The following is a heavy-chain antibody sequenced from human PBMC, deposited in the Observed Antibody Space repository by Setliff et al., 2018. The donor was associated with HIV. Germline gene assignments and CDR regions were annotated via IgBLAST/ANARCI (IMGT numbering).Heavy chain of an antibody. CDR3: ASRIYYYDESRVLREEGFVP. CDR2: IYHTGRT. D-gene: IGHD3-22*01. V-gene: IGHV4-39*01. J-gene: IGHJ5*02. Sequence: SETLSLTCSVSGGSIDNNKYYWTWIRQPPGKGLDWTGSIYHTGRTYYNRSLESRLTISIDTSKNQFSLKLTSVTAADTAMYYCASRIYYYDESRVLREEGFVPWGQGTLVTVSS. CDR1: GGSIDNNKYY.